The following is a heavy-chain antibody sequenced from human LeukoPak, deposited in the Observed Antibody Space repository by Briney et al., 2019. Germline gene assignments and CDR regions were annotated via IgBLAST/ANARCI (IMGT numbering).Heavy chain of an antibody. D-gene: IGHD3-22*01. CDR2: ISAYNGNT. CDR1: GGTFSSYG. Sequence: ASVKVSCKASGGTFSSYGISWVRQAPGQGLEWMGWISAYNGNTNYAQKLQGRVTMTTDTSTSTAYMELRSLRSDDTAVYYCARLKRITMIVADWGQGTLVTVSS. CDR3: ARLKRITMIVAD. V-gene: IGHV1-18*01. J-gene: IGHJ4*02.